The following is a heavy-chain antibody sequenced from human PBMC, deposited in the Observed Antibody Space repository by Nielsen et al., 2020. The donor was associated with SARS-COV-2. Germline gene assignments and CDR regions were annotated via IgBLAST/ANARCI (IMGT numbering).Heavy chain of an antibody. CDR1: GFTFSSYG. CDR3: ARGKDYGDYSNYYYYGMDV. D-gene: IGHD4-17*01. Sequence: GESLKISCAASGFTFSSYGMHWVRQAPGKGLEWVAVISYDGSNKYYADSVKGRFTISRDNSKNTLYLQMNSLRAEDTAVYYCARGKDYGDYSNYYYYGMDVWGQGTTVTVSS. V-gene: IGHV3-30*03. CDR2: ISYDGSNK. J-gene: IGHJ6*02.